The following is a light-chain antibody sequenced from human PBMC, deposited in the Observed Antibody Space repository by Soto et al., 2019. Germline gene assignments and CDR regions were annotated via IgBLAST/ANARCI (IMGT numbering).Light chain of an antibody. V-gene: IGKV1-5*03. CDR1: QSINNW. CDR3: QQYSSDST. CDR2: RAS. J-gene: IGKJ1*01. Sequence: DIRMTQSPSTLSASVGDRVTITCRASQSINNWLAWYQQKPGKAPKLLIYRASSLENGVPSRFSRRGSGTEFIFTITSLQPDDFATYYCQQYSSDSTFGQGTKVEIK.